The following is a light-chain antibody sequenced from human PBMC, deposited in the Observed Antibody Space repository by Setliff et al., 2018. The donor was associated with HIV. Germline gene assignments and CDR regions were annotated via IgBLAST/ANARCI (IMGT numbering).Light chain of an antibody. J-gene: IGLJ1*01. CDR2: EVT. CDR3: SSYAISNTRP. V-gene: IGLV2-14*01. CDR1: SSDVGGYSH. Sequence: QSVLTQPASVSGSPGQSITISCTGTSSDVGGYSHVSWYQQHPGKAPKLIIYEVTNRPSGVSNRFSGSKSGNTASLTISGLQAEDEADYYCSSYAISNTRPFGTGTKVTVL.